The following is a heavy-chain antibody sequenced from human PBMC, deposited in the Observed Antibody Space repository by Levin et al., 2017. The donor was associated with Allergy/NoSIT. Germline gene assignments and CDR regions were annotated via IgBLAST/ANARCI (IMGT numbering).Heavy chain of an antibody. CDR3: ARLRSNAFDL. Sequence: PSETLSLTCSVSGGSINSHYWNWIRQPPGKGLEWIGYIFYDGSVDYNPSLRGRVTLSMDTSKNQFSLRLSSVTAADTAIYYCARLRSNAFDLWGQGTLVPVSS. J-gene: IGHJ3*01. CDR2: IFYDGSV. V-gene: IGHV4-59*08. CDR1: GGSINSHY. D-gene: IGHD4-17*01.